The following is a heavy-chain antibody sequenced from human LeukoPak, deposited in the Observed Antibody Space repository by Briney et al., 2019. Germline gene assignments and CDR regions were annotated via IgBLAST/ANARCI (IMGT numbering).Heavy chain of an antibody. J-gene: IGHJ4*02. CDR3: AKVSPYVWGSYRYPSLDY. V-gene: IGHV3-23*01. CDR1: GFTVSSNY. D-gene: IGHD3-16*02. Sequence: PGGSLRLSCAASGFTVSSNYMSWVRQAPGKGLEWVSAISGSGGSTYYADSVKGRFTISRDNSKNTLYLQMNSLRAEDTAVYYCAKVSPYVWGSYRYPSLDYWGQGTLVTVSS. CDR2: ISGSGGST.